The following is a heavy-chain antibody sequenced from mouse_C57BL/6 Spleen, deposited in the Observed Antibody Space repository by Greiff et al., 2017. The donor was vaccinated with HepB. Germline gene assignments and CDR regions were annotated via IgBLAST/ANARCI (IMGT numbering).Heavy chain of an antibody. V-gene: IGHV1-80*01. CDR3: ASYGSSPYYFDY. Sequence: QVQLKQSGAELVKPGASVKISCKASGYAFSSYWMNWVKQRPGKGLEWIGQIYPGDGDTNYNGKFKGKATLTADKSSSTAYMQLSSLTSEDSAVYFCASYGSSPYYFDYWGQGTTLTVSS. CDR2: IYPGDGDT. D-gene: IGHD1-1*01. CDR1: GYAFSSYW. J-gene: IGHJ2*01.